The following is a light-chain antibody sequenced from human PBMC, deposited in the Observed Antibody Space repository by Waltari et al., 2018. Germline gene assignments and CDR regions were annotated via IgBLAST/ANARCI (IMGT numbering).Light chain of an antibody. CDR1: RTVYSDY. CDR2: GVS. Sequence: DTLFTQSPGTLSLSPGERATLSCRASRTVYSDYLAWYQQKSGQAPSLLIYGVSNRATGVADRFSGSGSGTDFYLTITRLEPEDAAVYFCQHYGGFPWSFGQGTKVEIK. V-gene: IGKV3-20*01. J-gene: IGKJ1*01. CDR3: QHYGGFPWS.